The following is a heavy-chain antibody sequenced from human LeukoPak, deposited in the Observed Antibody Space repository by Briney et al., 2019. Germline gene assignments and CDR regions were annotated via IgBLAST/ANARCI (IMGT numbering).Heavy chain of an antibody. Sequence: TSETLSLTCIVSDGSISSYYWSWIRQPPGKGLEWIGNMYFSGTTNYNPSLKSRVTISVDTSKTQFSLKLTSVTAADTAVYYCARGLTTCTGGTCYSGGPDYWGQGTLVTVSS. CDR3: ARGLTTCTGGTCYSGGPDY. J-gene: IGHJ4*02. CDR1: DGSISSYY. D-gene: IGHD2-15*01. V-gene: IGHV4-59*01. CDR2: MYFSGTT.